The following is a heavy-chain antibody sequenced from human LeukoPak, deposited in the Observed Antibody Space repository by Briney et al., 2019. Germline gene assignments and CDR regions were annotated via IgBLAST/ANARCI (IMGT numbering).Heavy chain of an antibody. CDR3: ARVHYDVWANDY. D-gene: IGHD3-16*01. J-gene: IGHJ4*02. CDR2: INPNSGGT. CDR1: GYTFTGYY. V-gene: IGHV1-2*02. Sequence: ASVKVSCKASGYTFTGYYMHWVRQAPGQGLEWMGWINPNSGGTNYAQKFQGRVTMTRDTSISTAYMELSRLRSDDTAVYCCARVHYDVWANDYWGQGTLVTVSS.